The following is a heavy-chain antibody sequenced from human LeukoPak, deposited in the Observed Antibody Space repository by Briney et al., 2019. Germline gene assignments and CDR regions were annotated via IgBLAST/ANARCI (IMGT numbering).Heavy chain of an antibody. D-gene: IGHD3-16*02. CDR1: GYTFTGYY. J-gene: IGHJ5*02. CDR2: INPNSGGT. Sequence: GASVKVSCKASGYTFTGYYMHWVRQAPGQGLEWMGWINPNSGGTNYAQKFLGRVTMTRDMSISTAYMVLSGLRSDDTAVYYCARGGLPFSPSWGSYRPKFDPWGQGTLVTVSS. CDR3: ARGGLPFSPSWGSYRPKFDP. V-gene: IGHV1-2*02.